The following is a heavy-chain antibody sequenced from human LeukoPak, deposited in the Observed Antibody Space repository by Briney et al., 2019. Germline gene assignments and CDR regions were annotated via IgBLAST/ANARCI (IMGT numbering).Heavy chain of an antibody. V-gene: IGHV3-74*01. Sequence: GGSLRLSCAGSGDSWMHWVRQVPGKGLVWVSRIKTDGSSTSYADSVEGRFTISNDNAENTLYLQMNSLRAEDTAVYYCAKKGESSGWSLGWFDPWGQGTLVTVSS. J-gene: IGHJ5*02. CDR3: AKKGESSGWSLGWFDP. CDR2: IKTDGSST. D-gene: IGHD6-19*01. CDR1: GDSW.